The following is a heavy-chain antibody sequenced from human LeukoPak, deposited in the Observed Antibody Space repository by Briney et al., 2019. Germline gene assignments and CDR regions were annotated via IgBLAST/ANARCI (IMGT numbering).Heavy chain of an antibody. D-gene: IGHD3-22*01. Sequence: SETLSLTCTVSGGSITSSSYYWSWIRQHPGKGLEWIGYIYYSGRTYYNPSLKSRVTISVDTSKNQFSLKLSSVTVADTAVYYCARYGSTGYSPFDYWGQGTLATVSS. CDR1: GGSITSSSYY. J-gene: IGHJ4*02. V-gene: IGHV4-31*03. CDR2: IYYSGRT. CDR3: ARYGSTGYSPFDY.